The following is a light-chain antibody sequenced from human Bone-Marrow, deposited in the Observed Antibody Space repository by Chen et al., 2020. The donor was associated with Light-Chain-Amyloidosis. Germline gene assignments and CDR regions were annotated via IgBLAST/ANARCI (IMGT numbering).Light chain of an antibody. CDR3: QVGDTKNDHHVL. J-gene: IGLJ2*01. CDR1: DIETTT. CDR2: DDS. Sequence: SYVLTQPPSVSVAPGKTARITCGGDDIETTTVQWYQQRPVQAPLLFIYDDSDRPSGVSERISGSNTGSTATLTIGGVEAGDEADYYCQVGDTKNDHHVLFGAGTKLTVL. V-gene: IGLV3-21*03.